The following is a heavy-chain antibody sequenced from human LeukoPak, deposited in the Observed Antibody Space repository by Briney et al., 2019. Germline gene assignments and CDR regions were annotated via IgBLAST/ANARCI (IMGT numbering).Heavy chain of an antibody. CDR2: MWYDGSNK. V-gene: IGHV3-33*01. CDR3: ARTLDYGADNFGY. J-gene: IGHJ4*02. CDR1: GFTFSSYG. D-gene: IGHD4-17*01. Sequence: GRSLRLSCAASGFTFSSYGMHWVRQAPGKGLEWVAVMWYDGSNKYYADSVKGRLTISRENSKNTLYLQMNRLTAEDTAVYYCARTLDYGADNFGYWGQGALVSVSS.